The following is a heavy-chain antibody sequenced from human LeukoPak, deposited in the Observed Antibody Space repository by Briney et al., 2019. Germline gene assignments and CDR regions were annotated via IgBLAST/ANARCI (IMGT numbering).Heavy chain of an antibody. V-gene: IGHV3-11*04. CDR3: ATYYYDSSGYYYFDY. J-gene: IGHJ4*02. CDR1: GFTFSDYY. Sequence: GGSLRLSCAASGFTFSDYYMSWIRQAPGKGLEWVSYMSSSGNTIYYADSVKGRFTISRDNAKNSLYLQMNSLRAEDTAVYYCATYYYDSSGYYYFDYWDQGTLVTVSS. D-gene: IGHD3-22*01. CDR2: MSSSGNTI.